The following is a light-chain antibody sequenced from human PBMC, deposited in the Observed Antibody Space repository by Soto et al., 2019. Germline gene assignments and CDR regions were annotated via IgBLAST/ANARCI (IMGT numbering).Light chain of an antibody. CDR1: SSDIGGYNY. J-gene: IGLJ7*01. V-gene: IGLV2-8*01. Sequence: QSALTQPPSASGSPGQSVTISCTGTSSDIGGYNYVSWYQQHPGKAPKLIIYEVSKRPSGVPDRFSGSKSGNTASLIISGLQAADEAEYYCCCCSYAGSSSFRVLFGGGTQLTVL. CDR2: EVS. CDR3: CSYAGSSSFRVL.